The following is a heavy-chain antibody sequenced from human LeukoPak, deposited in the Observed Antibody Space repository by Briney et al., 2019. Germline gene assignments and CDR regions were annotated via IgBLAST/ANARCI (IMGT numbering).Heavy chain of an antibody. CDR3: ARGRAARPKKGWYFDL. Sequence: PSETLSLTCAVYGGSFSGYYWSWIRQPPGKGLEWIGEINHSGSTNYNPSLKSRVTISVDTSKNQFSLKLSSVTAADTAVYYCARGRAARPKKGWYFDLWGRGTLVTVSS. CDR1: GGSFSGYY. V-gene: IGHV4-34*01. CDR2: INHSGST. D-gene: IGHD6-6*01. J-gene: IGHJ2*01.